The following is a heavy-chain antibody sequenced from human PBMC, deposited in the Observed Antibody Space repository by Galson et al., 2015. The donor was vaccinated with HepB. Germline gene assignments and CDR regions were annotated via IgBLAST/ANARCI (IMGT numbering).Heavy chain of an antibody. J-gene: IGHJ6*02. CDR2: TYYRSKWIY. V-gene: IGHV6-1*01. CDR3: AYGVDV. Sequence: AISGDSVSSNYAVWNWIRQSPSRGLEWLGRTYYRSKWIYDYAESVKRRITITPDTSKNLVSLQLHSVTPADAAVYYCAYGVDVWGQGTTVTVSS. CDR1: GDSVSSNYAV.